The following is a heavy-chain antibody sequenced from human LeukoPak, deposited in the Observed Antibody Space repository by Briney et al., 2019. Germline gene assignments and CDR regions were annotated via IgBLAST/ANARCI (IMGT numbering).Heavy chain of an antibody. J-gene: IGHJ4*02. Sequence: GGSLRLSCAASAFTFSSYGMHWVRQAPGKGLEWVAVISYDGSNKYYADSVKGRFTISRDNSKNTLYLQMNSLRAEDTAVYYCAKDRLPPGATGVYYFDYWGQGTLVTVSS. CDR3: AKDRLPPGATGVYYFDY. D-gene: IGHD5-18*01. V-gene: IGHV3-30*18. CDR2: ISYDGSNK. CDR1: AFTFSSYG.